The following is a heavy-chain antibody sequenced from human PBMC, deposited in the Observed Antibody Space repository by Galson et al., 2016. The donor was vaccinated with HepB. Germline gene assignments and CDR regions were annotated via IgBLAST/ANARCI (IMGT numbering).Heavy chain of an antibody. J-gene: IGHJ4*02. CDR3: ARGTGTGGYFDY. CDR1: GYTFTSYY. D-gene: IGHD3/OR15-3a*01. CDR2: INPSGGST. Sequence: SVKVSCKASGYTFTSYYMHWVRQAPGQGLEWMGIINPSGGSTSYARKFQGRVTVTRDTSTSTVYMELSSLRSEDTAVYYCARGTGTGGYFDYWGQGTLVTGSS. V-gene: IGHV1-46*01.